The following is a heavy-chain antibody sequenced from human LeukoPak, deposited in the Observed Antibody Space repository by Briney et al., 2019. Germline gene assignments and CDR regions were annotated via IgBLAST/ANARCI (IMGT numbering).Heavy chain of an antibody. CDR2: ISGSGGST. D-gene: IGHD3-3*01. V-gene: IGHV3-23*01. J-gene: IGHJ4*02. Sequence: GGSLRLSCAASGFTFSSYAMSWVRQAPGKGLEWVSAISGSGGSTYYADSVKGRFAISRDNSKNTLSLQMNSLRAEVTAVYYCARDWDFWSGYLDYWGQGTLVTVSS. CDR1: GFTFSSYA. CDR3: ARDWDFWSGYLDY.